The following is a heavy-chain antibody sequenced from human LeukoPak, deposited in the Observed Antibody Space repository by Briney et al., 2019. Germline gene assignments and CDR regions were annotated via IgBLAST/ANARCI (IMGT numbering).Heavy chain of an antibody. V-gene: IGHV4-59*01. CDR1: GGSIRGYY. D-gene: IGHD6-13*01. J-gene: IGHJ4*02. Sequence: PSETLSLTCTVSGGSIRGYYWSWIRQPPGKGLEWIGYIYYSGSTNYNPSLKSRVTISVDTSKNQFSLKLTSVTAADTAVYYCARVEQQLVRGCWGQGTLVTVSS. CDR2: IYYSGST. CDR3: ARVEQQLVRGC.